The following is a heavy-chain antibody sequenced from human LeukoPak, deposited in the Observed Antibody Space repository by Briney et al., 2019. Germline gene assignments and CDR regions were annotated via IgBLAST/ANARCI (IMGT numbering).Heavy chain of an antibody. J-gene: IGHJ5*02. CDR2: ISYDGSNK. CDR1: GFTFSSYG. D-gene: IGHD3-9*01. Sequence: SGGSLRLSCAASGFTFSSYGMHWVRQAPGKGLEWVAVISYDGSNKYYADSVKGRFTISRDNSKNTLYLQMNSLRAEDTAVYYCAKDSTYYDILTGYQAPFDPWGQGTLVTVSS. CDR3: AKDSTYYDILTGYQAPFDP. V-gene: IGHV3-30*18.